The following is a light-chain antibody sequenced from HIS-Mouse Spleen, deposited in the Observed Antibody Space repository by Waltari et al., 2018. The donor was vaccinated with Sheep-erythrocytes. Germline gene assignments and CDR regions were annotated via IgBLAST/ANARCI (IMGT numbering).Light chain of an antibody. CDR1: SSDVGGYTY. V-gene: IGLV2-11*01. CDR2: DVS. CDR3: CSYAGSYNHV. Sequence: QSALTQPRSVSGSPGRSVTISCTGTSSDVGGYTYVSWYQQYPGKAPKLMIYDVSKRPSGVPDRFSGSKSGNTASLTISGLQAEDEADYYCCSYAGSYNHVFATGTKVTVL. J-gene: IGLJ1*01.